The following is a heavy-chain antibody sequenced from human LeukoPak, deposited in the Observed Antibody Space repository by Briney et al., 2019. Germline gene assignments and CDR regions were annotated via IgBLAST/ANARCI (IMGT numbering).Heavy chain of an antibody. CDR3: ARGNYYYSYYMDV. Sequence: SETLSLTCTVSGGSISTYYWNWLRQPPGKGLEWIGYIYYSGSTNYNPSLKSRVTISVDTSKNQFSLKLSSVTAADTAMYYCARGNYYYSYYMDVWGKGTTVTVSS. V-gene: IGHV4-59*01. CDR2: IYYSGST. J-gene: IGHJ6*03. CDR1: GGSISTYY.